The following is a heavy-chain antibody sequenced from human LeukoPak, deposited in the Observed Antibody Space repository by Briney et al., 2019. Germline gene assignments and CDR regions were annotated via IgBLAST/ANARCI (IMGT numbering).Heavy chain of an antibody. J-gene: IGHJ6*04. CDR1: GFTFTSSA. V-gene: IGHV1-58*01. D-gene: IGHD3-10*01. Sequence: GASVKVSCKASGFTFTSSAVQWVRQARGQRLEWIGWIVVGSGNTNYAQKFQERVTITRDISTSTAYMELSSLRSEDTAVYYCAADFRITTAGNYYYYGMDVWGKGTTVTVSS. CDR3: AADFRITTAGNYYYYGMDV. CDR2: IVVGSGNT.